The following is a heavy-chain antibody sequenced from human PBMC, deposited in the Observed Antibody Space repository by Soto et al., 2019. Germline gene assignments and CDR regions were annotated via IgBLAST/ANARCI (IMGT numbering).Heavy chain of an antibody. CDR3: ARDQISYYYDSSGYWGV. J-gene: IGHJ3*01. CDR1: GGTFSSYA. Sequence: SVKVSCKASGGTFSSYAISWVRQAPGQGLEWMGGIIPIFGTANYAQKFQGRVTITADETTSTAYMELSSLRSEDTAVYYCARDQISYYYDSSGYWGVWGQGTMVTVSS. D-gene: IGHD3-22*01. V-gene: IGHV1-69*13. CDR2: IIPIFGTA.